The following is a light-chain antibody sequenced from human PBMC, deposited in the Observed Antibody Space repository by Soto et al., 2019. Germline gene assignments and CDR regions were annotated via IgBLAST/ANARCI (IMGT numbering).Light chain of an antibody. CDR1: QSVFSS. CDR3: QQYHNWPA. Sequence: ETVMTQSLATLSVSPGERATLSCRASQSVFSSLAWYQHKPGQAPRLLIYGAATRATGIPARFSGSGSGTEFTLTISSLQSDDIAVYYCQQYHNWPAFGQGTKV. CDR2: GAA. V-gene: IGKV3-15*01. J-gene: IGKJ1*01.